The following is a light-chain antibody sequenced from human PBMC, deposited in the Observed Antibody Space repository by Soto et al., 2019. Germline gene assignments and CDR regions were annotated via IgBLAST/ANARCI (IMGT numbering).Light chain of an antibody. CDR1: SSDIGAGYR. Sequence: QSVLTQPPSVSGAPGERVTISCTGSSSDIGAGYRVRWYQQVPGTAPKLLIYDNTNRPSGVPARFSGSKSGTSASLAISGLQAEDEADYYCSSYTLSATLRFGGGTKLTVL. J-gene: IGLJ2*01. CDR3: SSYTLSATLR. CDR2: DNT. V-gene: IGLV1-40*01.